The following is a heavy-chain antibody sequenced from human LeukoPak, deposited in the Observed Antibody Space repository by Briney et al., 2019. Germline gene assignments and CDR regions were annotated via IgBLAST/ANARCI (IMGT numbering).Heavy chain of an antibody. CDR3: AGGGGFGSPPAY. J-gene: IGHJ4*02. V-gene: IGHV4-59*01. Sequence: SETLSLTCTVSGGSISNYYWSWIRQPPGKGLEWIGYIYHSGSVNYNPSLKSRVTISVDTTNNQFSLKLNSVTAAGTAVYYCAGGGGFGSPPAYWGQGTLVTVSS. CDR1: GGSISNYY. D-gene: IGHD3-10*01. CDR2: IYHSGSV.